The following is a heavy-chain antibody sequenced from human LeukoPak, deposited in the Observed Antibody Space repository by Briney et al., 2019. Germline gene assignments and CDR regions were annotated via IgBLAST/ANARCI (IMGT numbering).Heavy chain of an antibody. V-gene: IGHV4-59*01. J-gene: IGHJ6*03. Sequence: SETLSLTCTVSGGSISSFYWSWIRQPPGKGLEWIGYIDYSGSTNSNPSLKSRVATSIDTSKNEFSLRLNSVTAADTAIYYCARVKPIIGYYYYYMDVWGKGTTVTVSS. CDR3: ARVKPIIGYYYYYMDV. CDR2: IDYSGST. CDR1: GGSISSFY.